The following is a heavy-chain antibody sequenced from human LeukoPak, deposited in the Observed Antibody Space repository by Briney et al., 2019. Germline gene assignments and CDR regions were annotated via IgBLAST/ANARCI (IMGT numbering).Heavy chain of an antibody. CDR1: GFTFSSYG. Sequence: GGSLRLSCAASGFTFSSYGMHWVRQAPGKGLEWVAFIRYDGNNKYYADSVKGRFTISRDNSKSTLYLQMNSLRAEDTAVYYCAKVPERRDGYKISPPFDYWGQGTLVTVSS. D-gene: IGHD5-24*01. CDR2: IRYDGNNK. V-gene: IGHV3-30*02. J-gene: IGHJ4*02. CDR3: AKVPERRDGYKISPPFDY.